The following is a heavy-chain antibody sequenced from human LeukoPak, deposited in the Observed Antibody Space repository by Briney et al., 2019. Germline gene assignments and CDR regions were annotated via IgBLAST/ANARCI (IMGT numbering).Heavy chain of an antibody. D-gene: IGHD1-26*01. CDR1: GDSITNSNYY. J-gene: IGHJ3*02. CDR2: IFYNGGP. V-gene: IGHV4-39*07. CDR3: PSYSVIYSAFEI. Sequence: SETLSLTCTASGDSITNSNYYWGWVRQSPGRGLEWLGNIFYNGGPYYNPSFKSRVVISVDTSKNHFSLTLNAVTAADTAVYHCPSYSVIYSAFEIWSQGTLVTVSS.